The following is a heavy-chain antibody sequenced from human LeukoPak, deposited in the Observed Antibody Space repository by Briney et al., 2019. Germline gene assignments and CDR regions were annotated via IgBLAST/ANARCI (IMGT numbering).Heavy chain of an antibody. D-gene: IGHD6-13*01. CDR1: GYTFTSYG. CDR3: ARGKKGGQQLVLSYFDY. Sequence: ASVKVSCKASGYTFTSYGISWVRQAPGQGLEWMGWISAYNGNTNYAQKFQGRVTITADKSTSTAYMELSSLRSEDTAVYYCARGKKGGQQLVLSYFDYWGQGTLVTVSS. J-gene: IGHJ4*02. V-gene: IGHV1-18*01. CDR2: ISAYNGNT.